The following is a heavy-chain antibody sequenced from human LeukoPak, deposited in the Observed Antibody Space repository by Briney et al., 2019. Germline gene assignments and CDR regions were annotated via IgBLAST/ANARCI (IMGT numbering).Heavy chain of an antibody. D-gene: IGHD3-3*01. Sequence: GGSLRLSCAASGFTFDDYGMSWVRQAPGKGLEWVSGINWNGGSTGYADSVKGRFTISRDNAKNSLYLQMNSLRDEDTAVYYCTSGYYDFSTWFDPWGQGTLVTVSS. J-gene: IGHJ5*02. CDR2: INWNGGST. V-gene: IGHV3-20*04. CDR1: GFTFDDYG. CDR3: TSGYYDFSTWFDP.